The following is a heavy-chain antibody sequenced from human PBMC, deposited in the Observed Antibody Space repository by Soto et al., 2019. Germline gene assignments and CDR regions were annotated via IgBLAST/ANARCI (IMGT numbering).Heavy chain of an antibody. CDR3: GRGPSPRAPAGGTPYYYAMDV. CDR1: GYDFTAYD. D-gene: IGHD6-13*01. J-gene: IGHJ6*02. V-gene: IGHV1-8*02. CDR2: MNPINGAT. Sequence: QVQLVQSGAEAKQSGASVKVSCKASGYDFTAYDINWVRQASGQGLEWMGWMNPINGATGTARRVQGRASMTRNTATGTDYLELASLRSDDTAVYYCGRGPSPRAPAGGTPYYYAMDVWGQGTTVTVSS.